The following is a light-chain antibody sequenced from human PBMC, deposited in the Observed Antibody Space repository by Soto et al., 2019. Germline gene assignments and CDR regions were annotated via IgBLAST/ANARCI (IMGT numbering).Light chain of an antibody. CDR2: QDK. V-gene: IGLV3-1*01. CDR3: QALDGTSVV. CDR1: NLGNKY. Sequence: SYELSQPPSVSVSPGQTASITCSGDNLGNKYACWYQQKPGQSPVLVIYQDKKRPSGIPERFSGSNSGNTATLTITGTQAMDEADYYCQALDGTSVVFGGGTKVTVL. J-gene: IGLJ2*01.